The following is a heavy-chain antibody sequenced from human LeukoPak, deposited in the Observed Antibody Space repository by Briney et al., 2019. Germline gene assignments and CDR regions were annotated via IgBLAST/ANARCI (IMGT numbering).Heavy chain of an antibody. D-gene: IGHD3-22*01. CDR1: NYTFIIYL. Sequence: ASVKVSCKASNYTFIIYLISWVRQAPGQGLEWMGWISPYNGNTNYAQKLQGRVTMTTDTSTSTAYMELRSLRSDDTAVYYCARSYYYDSSGYPFDYWGQGTLVTVSS. V-gene: IGHV1-18*01. CDR2: ISPYNGNT. J-gene: IGHJ4*02. CDR3: ARSYYYDSSGYPFDY.